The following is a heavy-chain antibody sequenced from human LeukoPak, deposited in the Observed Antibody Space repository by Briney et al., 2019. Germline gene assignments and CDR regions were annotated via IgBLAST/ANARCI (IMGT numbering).Heavy chain of an antibody. D-gene: IGHD4-17*01. V-gene: IGHV4-61*01. CDR1: GGSVSSGSYY. CDR2: IYYSGST. Sequence: SETLSLTCTVSGGSVSSGSYYWSWIRQPPGKGLEWIGYIYYSGSTNYNPSLKSRVTISVDTSENQFSLKLSSVTAADTAVCYCARSSNYGDYVDWFDPWGQGTLVTVSS. CDR3: ARSSNYGDYVDWFDP. J-gene: IGHJ5*02.